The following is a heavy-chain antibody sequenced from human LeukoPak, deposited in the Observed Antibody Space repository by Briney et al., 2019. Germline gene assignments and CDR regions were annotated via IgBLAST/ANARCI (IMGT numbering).Heavy chain of an antibody. D-gene: IGHD2-15*01. V-gene: IGHV5-51*01. CDR1: RDSFTSYW. Sequence: GESLKISSKGSRDSFTSYWNGWVRRMPGIDLDWMGFIYPGDSDTRYSPSFQGQVTISADKSISTAYLQWNSLKASDTAMYYCARFVSACSGGSCYSDYWGQGTLVTVSS. J-gene: IGHJ4*02. CDR3: ARFVSACSGGSCYSDY. CDR2: IYPGDSDT.